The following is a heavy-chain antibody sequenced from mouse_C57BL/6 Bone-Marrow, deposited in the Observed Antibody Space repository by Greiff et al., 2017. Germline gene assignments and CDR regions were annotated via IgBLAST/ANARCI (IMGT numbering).Heavy chain of an antibody. J-gene: IGHJ2*01. CDR2: IDPSDSYT. V-gene: IGHV1-69*01. CDR3: ARYRFDY. Sequence: QVQLKQPGAELVMPGASVKLSCKASGYTFTSYWMHWVKQRPGQGLEWIGEIDPSDSYTNYNQKFKGKSTLTVDKSSSTAYMQLSSLTSEDSAVYYCARYRFDYWGQGTTRTGSS. CDR1: GYTFTSYW.